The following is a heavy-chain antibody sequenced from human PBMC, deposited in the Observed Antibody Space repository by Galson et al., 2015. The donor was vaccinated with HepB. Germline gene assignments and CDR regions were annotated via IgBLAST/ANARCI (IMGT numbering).Heavy chain of an antibody. J-gene: IGHJ3*02. V-gene: IGHV3-21*01. D-gene: IGHD3-3*01. CDR2: ISSSSSYI. Sequence: SLRLSCAGSGFTFRSYSMNWVRQAPGKGLEWVSSISSSSSYIYYADSVKGRFTISRDNAKNSLYLQMNSLRADDTAVYYCASMGVDDAFDIRGQGTMVTVSS. CDR3: ASMGVDDAFDI. CDR1: GFTFRSYS.